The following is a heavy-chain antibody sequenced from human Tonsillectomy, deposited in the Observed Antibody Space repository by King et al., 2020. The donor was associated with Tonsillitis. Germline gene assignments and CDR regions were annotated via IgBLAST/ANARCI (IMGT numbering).Heavy chain of an antibody. CDR2: IRSKAYGGTT. J-gene: IGHJ5*02. V-gene: IGHV3-49*04. CDR1: RFTFGDYA. D-gene: IGHD3-22*01. Sequence: VQLVESGGGLVQPGRSLRLSCTASRFTFGDYAMSWVRQAPGKGLEWVGFIRSKAYGGTTEYAASVKGRFTISRDDSKSIAYLQMNSLKTEDTAVYYCNVIYYYDSSGRWFDPWGQGTLVTVSS. CDR3: NVIYYYDSSGRWFDP.